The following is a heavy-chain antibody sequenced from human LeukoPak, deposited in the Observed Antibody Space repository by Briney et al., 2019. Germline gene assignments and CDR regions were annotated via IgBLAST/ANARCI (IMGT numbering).Heavy chain of an antibody. V-gene: IGHV4-34*01. CDR1: GGSLNSYY. J-gene: IGHJ4*02. D-gene: IGHD3-22*01. CDR3: ARKRGYYYDSSGYYVDY. CDR2: INHSGST. Sequence: PSETLSLTCAVYGGSLNSYYWTWIRQPPGKGLEWIGEINHSGSTNYNPSLKSRVTISVDTSKNQFSLKLSSVTAADTAVYYCARKRGYYYDSSGYYVDYWGQGTLVTVSS.